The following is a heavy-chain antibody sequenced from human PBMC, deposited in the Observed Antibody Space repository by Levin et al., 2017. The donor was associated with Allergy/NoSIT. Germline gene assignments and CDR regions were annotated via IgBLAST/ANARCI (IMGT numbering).Heavy chain of an antibody. CDR2: IWYDGSNK. V-gene: IGHV3-33*01. J-gene: IGHJ4*02. CDR3: ARGHSGSYYDYFDY. CDR1: GFTFSSYG. D-gene: IGHD1-26*01. Sequence: PGGSLRLSCAASGFTFSSYGMHWVRQAPGKGLEWVAVIWYDGSNKYYADSVKGRFTISRDNSKNTLYLQMNSLRAEDTAVYYCARGHSGSYYDYFDYWGQGTLVTVSS.